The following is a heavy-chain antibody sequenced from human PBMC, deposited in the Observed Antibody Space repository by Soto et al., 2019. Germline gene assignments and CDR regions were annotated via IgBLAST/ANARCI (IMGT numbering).Heavy chain of an antibody. Sequence: QVQLVQSGGEVKRPGASVKVSCKASGYTFTTYGISWVRQAPGQGLEWMGWINTHNGDTEHQQKLQGRVSMTRDTSTRTAYLEVRSLRSDDTAVYYCARQGAAPYYYYGLDVWGQGTTVTVSS. J-gene: IGHJ6*02. CDR1: GYTFTTYG. V-gene: IGHV1-18*01. CDR3: ARQGAAPYYYYGLDV. D-gene: IGHD6-25*01. CDR2: INTHNGDT.